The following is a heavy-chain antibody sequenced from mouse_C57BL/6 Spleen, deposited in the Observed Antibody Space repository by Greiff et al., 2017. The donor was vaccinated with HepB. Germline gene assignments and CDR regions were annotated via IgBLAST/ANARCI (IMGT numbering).Heavy chain of an antibody. CDR1: GYSITSGYY. CDR2: ISYDGSN. J-gene: IGHJ2*01. Sequence: EVQRVESGPGLVKPSQSLSLTCSVTGYSITSGYYWNWIRQFPGNKLEWMGYISYDGSNNYNPSLKNRISITRDTSKNQFFLNLNSVTTEDTATYYCARPGTGTDYWGQGTTLTVSS. D-gene: IGHD4-1*01. CDR3: ARPGTGTDY. V-gene: IGHV3-6*01.